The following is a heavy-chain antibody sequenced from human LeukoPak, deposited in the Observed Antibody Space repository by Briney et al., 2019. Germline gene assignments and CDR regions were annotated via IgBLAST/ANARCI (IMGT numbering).Heavy chain of an antibody. V-gene: IGHV3-7*01. CDR3: ARRYFDY. CDR1: GFTFSDYW. J-gene: IGHJ4*02. Sequence: GGSLRLSCAASGFTFSDYWLSWVRQAPGKGLEWVANIKQDGSEKHYVDSVKGRFTISRDNAKNSLFLQMNSLRVEDTAVYYCARRYFDYWGQGTLVTASS. CDR2: IKQDGSEK.